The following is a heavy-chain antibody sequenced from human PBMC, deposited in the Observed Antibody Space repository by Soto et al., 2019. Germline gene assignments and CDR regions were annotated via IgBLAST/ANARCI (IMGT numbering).Heavy chain of an antibody. V-gene: IGHV3-7*03. Sequence: PGGSLGLSCAASGFTFSRYWMNWVRQAPGKGLEWVANIKQDGTEKNYVDSVKGRFTISRDNAKKSLYLEMNSLRVEDTALYYCARHWGGLGYWGQGTLVTVSS. CDR3: ARHWGGLGY. D-gene: IGHD3-10*01. J-gene: IGHJ4*01. CDR2: IKQDGTEK. CDR1: GFTFSRYW.